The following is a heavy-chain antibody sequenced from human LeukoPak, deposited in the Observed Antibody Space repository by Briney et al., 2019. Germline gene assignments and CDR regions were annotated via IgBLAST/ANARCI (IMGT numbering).Heavy chain of an antibody. Sequence: GASVKVSCKASGGTFSSYAISWGRQAPGQGLEWVGRIIPILGIANYAQKFQGRVTITADKSTSTAYMELSSLRSEDTAVYYCARAPLESSFDLWGRGTLVTVSS. CDR1: GGTFSSYA. D-gene: IGHD3-3*01. V-gene: IGHV1-69*04. CDR2: IIPILGIA. J-gene: IGHJ2*01. CDR3: ARAPLESSFDL.